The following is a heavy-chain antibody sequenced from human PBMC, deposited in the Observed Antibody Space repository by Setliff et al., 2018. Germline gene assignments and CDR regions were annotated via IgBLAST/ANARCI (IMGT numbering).Heavy chain of an antibody. D-gene: IGHD6-25*01. CDR3: ARSPANGGHDAFDV. Sequence: GSLRLSCAASGFSFTTYTMNWIRQAPGQGLEWLSYISSSGSNILYADSVKGRFTISRDNAKNSLFLQMNSLGAEDTAVYFCARSPANGGHDAFDVWGQGTMVTVSS. J-gene: IGHJ3*01. CDR1: GFSFTTYT. V-gene: IGHV3-48*04. CDR2: ISSSGSNI.